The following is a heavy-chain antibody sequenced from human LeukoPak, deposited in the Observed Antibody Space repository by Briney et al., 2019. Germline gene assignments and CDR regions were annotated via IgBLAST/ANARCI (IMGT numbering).Heavy chain of an antibody. V-gene: IGHV3-23*01. CDR3: AKGPEFYYGSGSYILDY. D-gene: IGHD3-10*01. CDR2: VTGSGGST. J-gene: IGHJ4*02. CDR1: GFTFSNAW. Sequence: GGSLRLSCAASGFTFSNAWMSWVRQAPGKGLEWVSGVTGSGGSTNYADSVKGRFTISRDNSKNTLYLQMNSLRAEDTAVYYCAKGPEFYYGSGSYILDYWGQGTLVTVSS.